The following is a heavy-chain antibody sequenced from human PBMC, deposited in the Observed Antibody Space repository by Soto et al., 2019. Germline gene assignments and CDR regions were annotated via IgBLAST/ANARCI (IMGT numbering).Heavy chain of an antibody. D-gene: IGHD5-12*01. Sequence: QVQLVQSGAEVKKPGSSVKVSCKVSGGTFSSYPISWVRRAPGQGLEWMGGIVPIFRRTDYAQKFQGRVTITADDSTSTAHMELSSLRSAETAVYYCAKVDGYAGTRGWPDYWGQGTPVTVAP. CDR3: AKVDGYAGTRGWPDY. V-gene: IGHV1-69*01. CDR1: GGTFSSYP. J-gene: IGHJ4*02. CDR2: IVPIFRRT.